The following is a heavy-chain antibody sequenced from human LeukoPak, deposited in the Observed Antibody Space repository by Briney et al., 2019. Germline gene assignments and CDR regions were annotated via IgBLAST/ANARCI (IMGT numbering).Heavy chain of an antibody. J-gene: IGHJ4*02. CDR3: ARRTAVYCDSSGYFSPDY. CDR1: GGSISSSSYY. D-gene: IGHD3-22*01. V-gene: IGHV4-39*01. CDR2: IYYSGST. Sequence: ASETLSLTCTVSGGSISSSSYYWGWIRQPPGKGLEWIGSIYYSGSTYYNPSLKSRVTISVDTSKNQFSLKLSSVTAADTAVYYCARRTAVYCDSSGYFSPDYWGQGTLVTVSS.